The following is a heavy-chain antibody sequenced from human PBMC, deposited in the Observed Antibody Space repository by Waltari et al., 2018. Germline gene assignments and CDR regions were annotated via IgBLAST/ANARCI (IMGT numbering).Heavy chain of an antibody. CDR3: ATYIGASIGTAAFDV. CDR2: VSYHGST. D-gene: IGHD5-12*01. J-gene: IGHJ3*01. V-gene: IGHV4-39*02. Sequence: QLQLQESGPGLGKPSETLSLTCNVSRVSITSNRHYWACIRQPPGQGLELIATVSYHGSTYSSPFLQSRVTVSRDTSKTHLSLKLGSVTVADTAVYYCATYIGASIGTAAFDVWGQGTMVTVSS. CDR1: RVSITSNRHY.